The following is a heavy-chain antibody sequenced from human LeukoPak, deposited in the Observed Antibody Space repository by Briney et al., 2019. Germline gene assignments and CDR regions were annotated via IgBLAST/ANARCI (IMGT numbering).Heavy chain of an antibody. D-gene: IGHD1-26*01. CDR3: ARHSGIGMAQLYFDY. J-gene: IGHJ4*02. CDR2: IYYSGST. Sequence: PSETLSLTCTVSGGPLSSSSYYWGWIRQPPGKGLEWIGSIYYSGSTYYNPSHKSRVTISVDTSKNQFSLSLSSVTAADTAVYHCARHSGIGMAQLYFDYWGQGTLVTVSS. CDR1: GGPLSSSSYY. V-gene: IGHV4-39*01.